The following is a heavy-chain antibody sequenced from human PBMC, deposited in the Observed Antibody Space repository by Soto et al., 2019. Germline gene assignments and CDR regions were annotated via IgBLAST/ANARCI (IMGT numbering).Heavy chain of an antibody. CDR1: GYTFTSYD. D-gene: IGHD2-15*01. CDR3: ARDSTRYCSGGSCYNWFDP. J-gene: IGHJ5*02. V-gene: IGHV1-8*01. CDR2: MNPNSGNT. Sequence: GASVKVSCKASGYTFTSYDINWVRQATGQGLEWMGWMNPNSGNTGYAQKFQGRVTMTTDTSTSTAYMELRSLRSDDTAVYYCARDSTRYCSGGSCYNWFDPWGQGTLVTVS.